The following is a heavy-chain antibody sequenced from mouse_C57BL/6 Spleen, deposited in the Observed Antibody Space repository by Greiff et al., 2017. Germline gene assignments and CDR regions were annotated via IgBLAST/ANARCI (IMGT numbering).Heavy chain of an antibody. CDR3: TTPTGTADY. D-gene: IGHD4-1*02. J-gene: IGHJ2*01. V-gene: IGHV14-4*01. Sequence: VQLQQSGAELVRPGASVQLSCTASGFNIQDDYMHWVKQRPEQGLEWIGWIDPENGDTEYASKFQGKATITADTSSNTAYLQLSSLTSEDTAVYYWTTPTGTADYGGQGTTRTVSS. CDR2: IDPENGDT. CDR1: GFNIQDDY.